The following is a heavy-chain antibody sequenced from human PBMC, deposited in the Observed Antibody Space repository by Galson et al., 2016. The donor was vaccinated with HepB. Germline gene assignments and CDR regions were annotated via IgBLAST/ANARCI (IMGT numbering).Heavy chain of an antibody. V-gene: IGHV4-31*03. CDR1: GGSISSGTTY. CDR2: IFDSGSA. Sequence: TLSLTCSVSGGSISSGTTYWSWIRQHPEKGLEWIGAIFDSGSAYYNPSLRSRVIISADTSKNQFSLKLSSVTAADTAVYYCAGGPEWFSPLGLDVWGQGTTVIVSS. D-gene: IGHD3-3*01. CDR3: AGGPEWFSPLGLDV. J-gene: IGHJ6*02.